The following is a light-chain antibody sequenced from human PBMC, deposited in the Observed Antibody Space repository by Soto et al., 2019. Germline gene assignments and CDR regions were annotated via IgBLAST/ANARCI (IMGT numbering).Light chain of an antibody. Sequence: DIVVSQSPAYLAVSLGERATFNCKSSQSILHSSTNRNYLAWYQQKPGQPPKLLIYWASTRESGVPDRFSGSGSGTDFTLTISSLQAEDVAVYYCQQYYSTLRTFGQGTKVDIK. CDR2: WAS. CDR3: QQYYSTLRT. CDR1: QSILHSSTNRNY. V-gene: IGKV4-1*01. J-gene: IGKJ1*01.